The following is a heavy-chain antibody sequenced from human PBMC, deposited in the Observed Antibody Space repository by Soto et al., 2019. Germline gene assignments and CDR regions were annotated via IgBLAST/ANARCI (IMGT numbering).Heavy chain of an antibody. D-gene: IGHD3-10*01. CDR1: GGSISSYD. CDR3: ASQVPEPYRSGRNFDY. J-gene: IGHJ4*02. Sequence: SETLSLTCTVSGGSISSYDWSWIRQRPGKGLEWIGYIYYSGSTNYIPAVKSRVTISDDTSKHQFSQKLSSVTAADTAVYYCASQVPEPYRSGRNFDYWGQRTMVTVS. CDR2: IYYSGST. V-gene: IGHV4-59*08.